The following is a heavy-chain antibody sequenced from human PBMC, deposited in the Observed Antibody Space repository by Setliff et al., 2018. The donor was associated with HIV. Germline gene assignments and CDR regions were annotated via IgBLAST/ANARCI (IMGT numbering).Heavy chain of an antibody. CDR3: ARGGGITWRSYSFDY. V-gene: IGHV4-34*01. Sequence: PSETLSLTCAVYGETFSNFYWSWIRQAPGKGLEWIGEIKASESKHNNPSLKSRVTMSVDTSKKQFSLKLTSVTAADTAVYYCARGGGITWRSYSFDYWGQGTLVTVPQ. CDR1: GETFSNFY. J-gene: IGHJ4*02. D-gene: IGHD3-10*01. CDR2: IKASESK.